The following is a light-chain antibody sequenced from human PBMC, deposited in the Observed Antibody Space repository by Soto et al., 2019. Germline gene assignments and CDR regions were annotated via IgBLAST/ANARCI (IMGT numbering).Light chain of an antibody. CDR1: SPHIGSNY. J-gene: IGLJ1*01. CDR2: RDY. V-gene: IGLV1-47*01. Sequence: QSVLTQPPSASGTPGQRVTISCSRSSPHIGSNYVYWYQHLPGTAPKLLIYRDYQRPSGVPDRFSGSKSDTSASLAISGLRSEDLADYYCAAWDARLAVYVFGTGTKLTVL. CDR3: AAWDARLAVYV.